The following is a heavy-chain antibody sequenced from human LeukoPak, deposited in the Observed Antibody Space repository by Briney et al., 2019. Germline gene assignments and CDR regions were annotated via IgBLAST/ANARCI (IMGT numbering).Heavy chain of an antibody. CDR1: GFTVSDYS. Sequence: GGSLTLSCAASGFTVSDYSMSWLRQAPGQGLEWVTAISGSGGSTYYADSVKGRFTISRDNSKNTLYLQMNSLRAEDTAVYYCAKLPALRTDYYYYMDVWGKGTTVTVSS. CDR2: ISGSGGST. D-gene: IGHD3-16*01. J-gene: IGHJ6*03. CDR3: AKLPALRTDYYYYMDV. V-gene: IGHV3-23*01.